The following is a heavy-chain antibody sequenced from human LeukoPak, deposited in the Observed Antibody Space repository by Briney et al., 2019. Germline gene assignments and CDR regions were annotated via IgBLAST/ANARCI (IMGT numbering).Heavy chain of an antibody. CDR3: ARDPEADSSGWSDNWFDP. CDR2: IWYDGSNK. V-gene: IGHV3-33*01. J-gene: IGHJ5*02. D-gene: IGHD6-19*01. CDR1: GFTFSSYG. Sequence: GGSLRLSCAASGFTFSSYGMHWVRQAPGKGLEWVAVIWYDGSNKYYADSVKGRFTISRDNSKNTLYLQMNSLRAEDAAVYYCARDPEADSSGWSDNWFDPWGQGTLVTVSS.